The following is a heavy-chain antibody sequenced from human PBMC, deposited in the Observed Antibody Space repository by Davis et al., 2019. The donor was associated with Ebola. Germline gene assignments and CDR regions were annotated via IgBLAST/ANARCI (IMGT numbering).Heavy chain of an antibody. CDR3: TSQGHRGSYLIHDY. V-gene: IGHV5-51*07. CDR2: FHPGTSDI. J-gene: IGHJ4*02. D-gene: IGHD1-1*01. CDR1: GYSFNTHW. Sequence: PGGSLRLSCKASGYSFNTHWIGWVHQMPGKGLEWMTHFHPGTSDIRYSPSFQGQVTISVDRSISTAYLQWSSLKASDTAVYYCTSQGHRGSYLIHDYWGQGTQVTVSS.